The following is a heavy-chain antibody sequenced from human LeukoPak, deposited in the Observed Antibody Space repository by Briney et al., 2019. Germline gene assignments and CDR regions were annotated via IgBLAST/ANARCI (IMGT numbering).Heavy chain of an antibody. V-gene: IGHV1-2*02. CDR3: ARGVDYYGSGSYHFDS. CDR1: GYTFTGYY. CDR2: INPNSGGT. D-gene: IGHD3-10*01. Sequence: GASVKVSCKASGYTFTGYYMHWVRQAPGQGLEWMGWINPNSGGTNSAQTFQGRVTMTRATSISTAYMELSRLRSDDTAVYYCARGVDYYGSGSYHFDSWGLGTLVTVSS. J-gene: IGHJ4*02.